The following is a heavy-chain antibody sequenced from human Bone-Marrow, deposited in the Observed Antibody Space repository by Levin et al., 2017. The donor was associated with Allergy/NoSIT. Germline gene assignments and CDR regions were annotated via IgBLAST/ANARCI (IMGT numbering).Heavy chain of an antibody. D-gene: IGHD4/OR15-4a*01. Sequence: KPSETLSLTCTVSGGSITSHYWNWIRQPPGKGLEWIGYIYSSGTTNYNPSLESRVSMSVDTSKNQFSLWLNSVTAADTAVYFCARGGRLENVVLSHHLDSWGQGTLVSVSS. CDR1: GGSITSHY. CDR3: ARGGRLENVVLSHHLDS. J-gene: IGHJ4*02. CDR2: IYSSGTT. V-gene: IGHV4-59*11.